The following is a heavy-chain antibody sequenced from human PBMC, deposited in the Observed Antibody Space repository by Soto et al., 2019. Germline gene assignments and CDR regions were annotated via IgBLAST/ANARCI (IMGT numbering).Heavy chain of an antibody. Sequence: QVQLQESGPGLVKPSQTLSLTCTVSGGSISSGGYYWSWIRQHPGKGLEWLGYIYYSGTTYYNPSLKRRVTISVDTSKNQFPLKLSSVTAADTAVYYCARGSYYDSSGYYGPWGQGTLVAVSS. CDR3: ARGSYYDSSGYYGP. CDR2: IYYSGTT. D-gene: IGHD3-22*01. J-gene: IGHJ5*02. CDR1: GGSISSGGYY. V-gene: IGHV4-31*03.